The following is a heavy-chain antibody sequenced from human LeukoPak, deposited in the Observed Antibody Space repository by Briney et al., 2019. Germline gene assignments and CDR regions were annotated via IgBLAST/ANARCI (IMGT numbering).Heavy chain of an antibody. V-gene: IGHV3-48*03. CDR2: ISSSGSTI. CDR3: ARSEHYYDSSGLTYYFDY. D-gene: IGHD3-22*01. J-gene: IGHJ4*02. CDR1: GFTFSSYE. Sequence: PGGSLRLSCAASGFTFSSYEMNWVRQAPGKGLEWVSYISSSGSTIYCADSVKGRFTISRDNAKNSLYLQMNSLRAEDTAVYYCARSEHYYDSSGLTYYFDYWGQGALVTVSS.